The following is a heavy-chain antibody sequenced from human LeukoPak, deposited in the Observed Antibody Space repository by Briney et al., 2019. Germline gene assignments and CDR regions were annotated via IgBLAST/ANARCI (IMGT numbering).Heavy chain of an antibody. D-gene: IGHD2-15*01. CDR2: IYYSGST. Sequence: SETLSLTCTVSGGSISSGGYYWSWIRQHPGKGLEWIGYIYYSGSTYHNPSLKSRVTISVDTSKNQFSLKLSSVTAADTAVYYCARALNTLRIDYWGQGTLVTVSS. J-gene: IGHJ4*02. V-gene: IGHV4-31*03. CDR1: GGSISSGGYY. CDR3: ARALNTLRIDY.